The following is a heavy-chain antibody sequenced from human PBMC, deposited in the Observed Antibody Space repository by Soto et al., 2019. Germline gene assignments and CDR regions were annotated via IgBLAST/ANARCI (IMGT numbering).Heavy chain of an antibody. CDR1: GFTFSTYS. CDR2: TSSSSYI. J-gene: IGHJ6*02. D-gene: IGHD2-2*01. Sequence: PGGSLRLSCAASGFTFSTYSMNWVRQAPGTGLEWVSSTSSSSYIDYADSVKGRFTISRDNAKNALYLQMNSLRAEDTAVYYCARALKICSSSSCYDLGMDVWGQGTTVTVSS. CDR3: ARALKICSSSSCYDLGMDV. V-gene: IGHV3-21*01.